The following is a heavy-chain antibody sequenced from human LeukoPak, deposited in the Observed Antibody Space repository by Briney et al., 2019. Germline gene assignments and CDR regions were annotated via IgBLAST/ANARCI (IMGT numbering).Heavy chain of an antibody. Sequence: GGSLRLSCAASGFTFSSYAMHWVRQAPGKGLEWVAVISYDGSNKYYADSAKGRFTISRDNSKNTLYLQMNSLRAEGTAVYYCLSLVPPHNWFDPWGQGTLVTVSS. CDR1: GFTFSSYA. CDR3: LSLVPPHNWFDP. D-gene: IGHD6-13*01. V-gene: IGHV3-30*04. CDR2: ISYDGSNK. J-gene: IGHJ5*02.